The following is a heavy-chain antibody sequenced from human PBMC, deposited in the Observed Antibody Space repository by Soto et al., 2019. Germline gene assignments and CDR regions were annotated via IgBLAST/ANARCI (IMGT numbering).Heavy chain of an antibody. D-gene: IGHD2-15*01. V-gene: IGHV1-18*01. Sequence: ASVKVSCKASGYSFTTNGISWVRQAPGQGLEWMGWSSADNKNTHYARTVQGRVTMTTDTSTTTAYMELRSLRSDDTAVYFCTREYCSGVSCYGPDYWGQGTLVTVSS. CDR1: GYSFTTNG. J-gene: IGHJ4*02. CDR3: TREYCSGVSCYGPDY. CDR2: SSADNKNT.